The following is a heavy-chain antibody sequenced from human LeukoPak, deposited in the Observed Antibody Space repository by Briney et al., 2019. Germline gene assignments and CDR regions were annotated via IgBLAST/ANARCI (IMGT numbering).Heavy chain of an antibody. J-gene: IGHJ4*02. V-gene: IGHV4-4*02. CDR1: GGSITSSSW. CDR2: IYHSGST. D-gene: IGHD1-26*01. Sequence: PSETLSLTCGVSGGSITSSSWWTWLRQPPGKGLEWIGEIYHSGSTNYDPSLKSRVTISVDRSKNQFSLKLSSVTAADTAVYYCARKDDTTTYYLDYWGQGTLVTVSS. CDR3: ARKDDTTTYYLDY.